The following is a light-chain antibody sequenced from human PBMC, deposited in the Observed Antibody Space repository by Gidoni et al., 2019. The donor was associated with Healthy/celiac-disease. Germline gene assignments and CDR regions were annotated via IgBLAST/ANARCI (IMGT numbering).Light chain of an antibody. CDR3: SSYTSRSRGVV. CDR1: SSDVGGYNY. J-gene: IGLJ2*01. Sequence: QSALTQPASVSGSPGQSITISCTGTSSDVGGYNYVSRYQQHPGKAPKLMIYEVSNRPSGVSNRFSGSKSGNTASLTIAGLQAEDEADYYCSSYTSRSRGVVFGGGTKLTVL. V-gene: IGLV2-14*01. CDR2: EVS.